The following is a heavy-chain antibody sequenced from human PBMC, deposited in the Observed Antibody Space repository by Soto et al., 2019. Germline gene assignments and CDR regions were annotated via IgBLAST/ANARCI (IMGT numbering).Heavy chain of an antibody. CDR2: IYWDDDK. V-gene: IGHV2-5*02. CDR3: AHRPIAVAGKGGFDY. Sequence: QITLKESGPTLVKPTQTLTLTCTFSGFSLSTSGVGVGWIRQPPGKALEWLALIYWDDDKRYSPSLKSRLTIXXDXSXTQVVLTMTHMDPVDTATYYCAHRPIAVAGKGGFDYWGQGTLVTVSS. CDR1: GFSLSTSGVG. D-gene: IGHD6-19*01. J-gene: IGHJ4*02.